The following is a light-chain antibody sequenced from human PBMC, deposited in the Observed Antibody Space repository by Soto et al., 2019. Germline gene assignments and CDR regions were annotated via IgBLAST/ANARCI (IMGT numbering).Light chain of an antibody. J-gene: IGKJ1*01. CDR2: RTS. V-gene: IGKV1-5*03. CDR3: QHYNDFSWT. CDR1: QTINDL. Sequence: DIQMTQSPSTLSASVGDRVTITCRASQTINDLLAWYQHKPGEAPKLLITRTSILENGVPSKFSGSGSGAEFTLTISSLQPDDFATYYCQHYNDFSWTFGQGTEVELK.